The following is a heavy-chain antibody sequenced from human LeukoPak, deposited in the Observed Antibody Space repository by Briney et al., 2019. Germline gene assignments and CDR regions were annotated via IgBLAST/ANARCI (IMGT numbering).Heavy chain of an antibody. CDR1: GFAFSNVW. CDR3: TTDPYGDDY. J-gene: IGHJ4*02. V-gene: IGHV3-15*01. Sequence: GGSLRLSCAASGFAFSNVWMTWVRQAPGKGLEWVGRIKTKTDGGTTDYAAPVKGRFTISRDDSKNTLYLQMNGLKTEDTAVYYCTTDPYGDDYWGQGTLVTVSS. D-gene: IGHD3-10*01. CDR2: IKTKTDGGTT.